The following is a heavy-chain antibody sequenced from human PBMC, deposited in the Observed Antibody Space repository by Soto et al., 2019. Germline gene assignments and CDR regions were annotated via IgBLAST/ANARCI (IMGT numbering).Heavy chain of an antibody. D-gene: IGHD2-15*01. CDR3: AKGSIGYCRGGSCYSRGGDY. CDR2: INSDGSST. J-gene: IGHJ4*02. V-gene: IGHV3-74*01. CDR1: GFTFSSYW. Sequence: EVQLVESGGGLVQPGGSLRLSCAASGFTFSSYWMHWVRQAPGKGLVLVSRINSDGSSTSYADSVKGRFTISRDNAKNTLYMQMNRLRAEDTAVYYCAKGSIGYCRGGSCYSRGGDYWGQGTMVTVSS.